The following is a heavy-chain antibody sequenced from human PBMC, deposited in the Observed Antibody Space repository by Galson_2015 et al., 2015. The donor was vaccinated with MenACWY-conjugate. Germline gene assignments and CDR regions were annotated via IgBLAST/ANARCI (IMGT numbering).Heavy chain of an antibody. CDR2: ISNDGSNK. CDR3: AKERGEGDQSRSGGIGYFYYGMDV. Sequence: GKGLEWVAVISNDGSNKYYEDSVKGRFTMSRDNFKNTVDLQMNSLRTEDTAIYYCAKERGEGDQSRSGGIGYFYYGMDVWGQGTTVTVSS. D-gene: IGHD2-15*01. V-gene: IGHV3-30*18. J-gene: IGHJ6*02.